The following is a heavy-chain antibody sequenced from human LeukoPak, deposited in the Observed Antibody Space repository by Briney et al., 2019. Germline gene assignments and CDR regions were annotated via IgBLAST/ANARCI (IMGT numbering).Heavy chain of an antibody. CDR1: GYSISSGYY. J-gene: IGHJ5*01. V-gene: IGHV4-38-2*01. CDR2: IYHSGST. Sequence: SETLSLTCAVSGYSISSGYYWGWIRQPPGKGLEWIGSIYHSGSTYYNPSLKSRVTISVDTSKNQFSLKLSSVTAADTAVYYCARHADSSSWYASWGQGTLVTVSS. D-gene: IGHD6-13*01. CDR3: ARHADSSSWYAS.